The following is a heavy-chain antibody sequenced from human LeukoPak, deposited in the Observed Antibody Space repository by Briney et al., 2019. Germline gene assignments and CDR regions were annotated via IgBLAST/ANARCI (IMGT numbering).Heavy chain of an antibody. Sequence: ASVKVSCKASGYTFTSYDINWVRQATGQGLEWMGWMNPNSGNTGYAQKFQGRVTMTRNTSISTAYMELSSLRSGDTAVYYCAIGREPGIAAARSWADQHYYYGMDVWGQGTTLTVSS. CDR1: GYTFTSYD. D-gene: IGHD6-13*01. CDR2: MNPNSGNT. J-gene: IGHJ6*02. V-gene: IGHV1-8*01. CDR3: AIGREPGIAAARSWADQHYYYGMDV.